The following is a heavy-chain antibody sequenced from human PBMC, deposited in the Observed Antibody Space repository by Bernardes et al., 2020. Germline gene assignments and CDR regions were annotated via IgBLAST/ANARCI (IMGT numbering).Heavy chain of an antibody. J-gene: IGHJ3*01. Sequence: GESLKISCKGSGYTFTTYWINWVRQMPGKGLEWMGRIDPTDSHTNYSPSFEGHVSISVDKSINTASLQWSSLKASDTAMYYCAKSLRDLLWFGGESQAAFDVWGQGTMVTVSS. CDR2: IDPTDSHT. CDR1: GYTFTTYW. D-gene: IGHD3-10*01. V-gene: IGHV5-10-1*01. CDR3: AKSLRDLLWFGGESQAAFDV.